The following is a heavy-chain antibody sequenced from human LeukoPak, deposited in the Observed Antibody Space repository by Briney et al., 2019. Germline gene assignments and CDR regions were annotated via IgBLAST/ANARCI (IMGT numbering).Heavy chain of an antibody. CDR3: AREDYNDDGWYFDL. Sequence: GGSLRLSCAASGFTFSSYAMNGARQAPGRGLEWVSAISAGGDTTYYADSVKGRSAISRDNSKNTLYLQMSSLRAEDTAVYYCAREDYNDDGWYFDLWGRGTLVTVSS. D-gene: IGHD4-11*01. CDR1: GFTFSSYA. J-gene: IGHJ2*01. CDR2: ISAGGDTT. V-gene: IGHV3-23*01.